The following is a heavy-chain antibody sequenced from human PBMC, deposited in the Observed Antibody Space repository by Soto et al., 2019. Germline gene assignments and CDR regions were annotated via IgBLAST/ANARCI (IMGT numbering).Heavy chain of an antibody. Sequence: SPTVSRTDASSGGSVSSNRAAWNWIRQSPSRGLEWLGRTYYRSKWYNDYAVSVKSRITINPDTSKNQFSLQLNSVTPEDTAVYYCARASSEAAAGSGRRYFDYWGQGPLVTVSS. CDR1: GGSVSSNRAA. CDR3: ARASSEAAAGSGRRYFDY. CDR2: TYYRSKWYN. J-gene: IGHJ4*02. V-gene: IGHV6-1*01. D-gene: IGHD6-13*01.